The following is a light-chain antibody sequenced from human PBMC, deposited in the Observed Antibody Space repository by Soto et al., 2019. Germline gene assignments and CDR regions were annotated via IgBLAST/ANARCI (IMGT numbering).Light chain of an antibody. CDR2: NNN. CDR3: AAWDDSMNGYV. J-gene: IGLJ1*01. CDR1: RSNIGTNA. V-gene: IGLV1-44*01. Sequence: QSVLTQPPSASGAAGQRVTISCSGGRSNIGTNAVNWYQQLPGTPPKLLIYNNNQRPSGVPDRFSGSKSGTSASLAISGLQSEDEADYYCAAWDDSMNGYVFGTGNKLTVL.